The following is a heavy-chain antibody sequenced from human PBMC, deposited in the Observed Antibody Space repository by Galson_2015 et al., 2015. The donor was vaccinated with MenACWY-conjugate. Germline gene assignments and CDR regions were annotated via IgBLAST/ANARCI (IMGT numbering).Heavy chain of an antibody. CDR3: ARKGPNGRPPDGFDI. D-gene: IGHD2-8*01. V-gene: IGHV3-74*01. J-gene: IGHJ3*02. Sequence: SLRLSCAASGFSFSSYWMHWVRQLPGKGPVWVSRINSDGSSTGYADSVKGRFTISRDNAKNTLYLQMSSLRAEDTAVYYCARKGPNGRPPDGFDIWGRGTMVTVSS. CDR1: GFSFSSYW. CDR2: INSDGSST.